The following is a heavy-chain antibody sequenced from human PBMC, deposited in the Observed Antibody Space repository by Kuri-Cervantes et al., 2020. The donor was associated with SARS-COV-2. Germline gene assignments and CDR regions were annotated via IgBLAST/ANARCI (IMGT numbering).Heavy chain of an antibody. Sequence: ETLSLTCAASGFTFSSYSMNWVRQAPGKALQWVSSISGSGSYIYYADSVKGRFTVSRDSAKNSLYLQMNSLRGEDTAVYYCARVAGEGPIYYYYMDVWGKGTTVTVSS. D-gene: IGHD2-21*01. J-gene: IGHJ6*03. CDR1: GFTFSSYS. CDR2: ISGSGSYI. V-gene: IGHV3-21*01. CDR3: ARVAGEGPIYYYYMDV.